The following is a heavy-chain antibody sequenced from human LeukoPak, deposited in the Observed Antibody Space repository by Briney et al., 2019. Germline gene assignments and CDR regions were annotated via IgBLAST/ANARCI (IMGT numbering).Heavy chain of an antibody. V-gene: IGHV3-23*01. Sequence: GGSLRLSCAASGFTFSSYAMSWVRQAPGKGLEWVSAISGIGGSTYYADSVKGRFTISRDNSKNTLYLQMNSLRAEDTAVYYCAKDESLRSSGSYPYYFDYWGQGTLVTVSS. CDR1: GFTFSSYA. CDR2: ISGIGGST. CDR3: AKDESLRSSGSYPYYFDY. J-gene: IGHJ4*02. D-gene: IGHD1-26*01.